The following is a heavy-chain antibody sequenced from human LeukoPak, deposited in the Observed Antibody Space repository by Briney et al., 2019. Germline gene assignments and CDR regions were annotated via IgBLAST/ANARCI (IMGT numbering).Heavy chain of an antibody. J-gene: IGHJ4*02. Sequence: PSETLSLTCAVYGGSFSGYYWSWIRQPPGKGLEWIGEINHSGSTNYNPSLKSRVTISVDTSKNQFSLKLSSVTAADTAVYYCARSMVRGVVFGYWGQGTLVTVSS. CDR2: INHSGST. V-gene: IGHV4-34*01. D-gene: IGHD3-10*01. CDR3: ARSMVRGVVFGY. CDR1: GGSFSGYY.